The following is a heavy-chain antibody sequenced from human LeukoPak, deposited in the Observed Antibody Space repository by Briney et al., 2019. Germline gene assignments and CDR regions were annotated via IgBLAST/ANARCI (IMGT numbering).Heavy chain of an antibody. Sequence: PGGSLRLSCAASGFSFSTYAMTWVRQAPGKGLEWVSGISGSGGAKFYADSVKGRFTIFRDNSKNTLYMQMNSLRADDTAIYFCAKDRPTEQWLPGPHYFDYWGQGILVTVSS. CDR2: ISGSGGAK. D-gene: IGHD6-19*01. V-gene: IGHV3-23*01. CDR1: GFSFSTYA. CDR3: AKDRPTEQWLPGPHYFDY. J-gene: IGHJ4*02.